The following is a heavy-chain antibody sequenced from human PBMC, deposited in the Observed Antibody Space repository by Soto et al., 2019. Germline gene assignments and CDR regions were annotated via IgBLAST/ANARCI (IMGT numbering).Heavy chain of an antibody. CDR2: IFSNDEN. J-gene: IGHJ4*02. D-gene: IGHD6-19*01. CDR1: GFSLSNARMV. CDR3: ARIPISSGWYVDHDDY. Sequence: QVTLKESGPVLVKPTETLTLTCTVSGFSLSNARMVVSWIRQPPGKALEWLSHIFSNDENSYSTSLKSRLTSSKDTSKSQVVLTMTNMDPVDTATYYCARIPISSGWYVDHDDYWGQGTLVTVSS. V-gene: IGHV2-26*01.